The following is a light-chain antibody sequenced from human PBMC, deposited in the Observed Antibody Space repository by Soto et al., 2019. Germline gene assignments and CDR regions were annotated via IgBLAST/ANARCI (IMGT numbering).Light chain of an antibody. V-gene: IGLV4-69*01. CDR3: QTWGTGIQV. J-gene: IGLJ3*02. CDR2: LNSDGSH. Sequence: QAVVTQLPSASASLGASVKLTCTLSSGHSSYAIAWHQQQPEKGPRYLMKLNSDGSHTKGDGIPDRFSGSSSGTERYLTISSLQSEDEADYYCQTWGTGIQVFGGGTKLTVL. CDR1: SGHSSYA.